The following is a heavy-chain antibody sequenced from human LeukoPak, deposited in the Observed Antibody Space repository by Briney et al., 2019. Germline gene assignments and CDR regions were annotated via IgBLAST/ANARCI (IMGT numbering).Heavy chain of an antibody. D-gene: IGHD6-19*01. V-gene: IGHV3-23*01. J-gene: IGHJ6*02. CDR3: ARIPVVAGTGYYYYGMDV. CDR2: VGGSGGYT. Sequence: GGSLRLSCAASGFTFSSYSMNWVRQAPGKGLEWVSAVGGSGGYTYYADSVKGRFTISKDNSKNTLYLQMNSLRAEDTAVYYCARIPVVAGTGYYYYGMDVWGQGTTVTVSS. CDR1: GFTFSSYS.